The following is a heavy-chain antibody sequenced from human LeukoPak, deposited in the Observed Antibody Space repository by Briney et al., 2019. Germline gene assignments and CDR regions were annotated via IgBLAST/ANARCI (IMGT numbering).Heavy chain of an antibody. D-gene: IGHD3-22*01. CDR3: VTYFYDSSGYFLFDQ. Sequence: GSLRLSCAASGFTFSRYWMHWVRQAPGKGLVWVSRINIDGSNTTYADSVKGRFTISRDNAKNTLYLQMNSLRAEDTAVYYCVTYFYDSSGYFLFDQWGQGTLVTVSS. CDR2: INIDGSNT. V-gene: IGHV3-74*01. J-gene: IGHJ4*02. CDR1: GFTFSRYW.